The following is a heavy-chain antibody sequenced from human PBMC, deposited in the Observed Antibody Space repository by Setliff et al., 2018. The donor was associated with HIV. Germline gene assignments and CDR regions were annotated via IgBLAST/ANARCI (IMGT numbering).Heavy chain of an antibody. D-gene: IGHD6-6*01. CDR1: GDLIRNSYCY. Sequence: TLSLTCDVSGDLIRNSYCYWAWIRQPPGQGPEWIGSVYYTGSTYYSLSLNSRVTISVDTSKNQFSLKLSSVTAADTAVYYCARGGYIAARFYYFDYWGQGLLVTVSS. J-gene: IGHJ4*02. V-gene: IGHV4-39*07. CDR2: VYYTGST. CDR3: ARGGYIAARFYYFDY.